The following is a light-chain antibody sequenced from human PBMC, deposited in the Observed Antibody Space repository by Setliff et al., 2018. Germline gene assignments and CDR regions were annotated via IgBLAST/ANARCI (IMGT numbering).Light chain of an antibody. V-gene: IGLV1-40*01. CDR1: SSNIGAGYD. CDR2: GNS. J-gene: IGLJ1*01. CDR3: QSYDSSLSGSGV. Sequence: VLPQPPSVSGAPGQRVTLSCTGSSSNIGAGYDVHWYQQLPGTAPKLLIYGNSNRPSGVPDRFSGSKSGTSASLAITGLQAEDEADYYCQSYDSSLSGSGVFGTGTKVTVL.